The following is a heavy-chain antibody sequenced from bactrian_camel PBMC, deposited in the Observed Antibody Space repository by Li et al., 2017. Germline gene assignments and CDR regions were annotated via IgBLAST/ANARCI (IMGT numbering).Heavy chain of an antibody. V-gene: IGHV3S40*01. D-gene: IGHD5*01. CDR2: INKAGYTT. Sequence: VQLVESGGGLVQPGGSLRLSCAASGFTFSDYDMSWVRQAPGKGLEWVSRINKAGYTTHQTDSVKGRFTTSRDNAKNTLYLQMTSLKPDDTAVYYCASSAGFGGFGHFGQGTQVTVS. CDR1: GFTFSDYD. J-gene: IGHJ4*01.